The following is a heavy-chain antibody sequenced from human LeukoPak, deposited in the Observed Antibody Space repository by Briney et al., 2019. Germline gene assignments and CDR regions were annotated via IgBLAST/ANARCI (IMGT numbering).Heavy chain of an antibody. D-gene: IGHD2-21*02. CDR2: INPNSGGT. Sequence: ASVKVSCKPSGYTFTGYYMHWVRQAPGQGLEWMGWINPNSGGTNYAQKFQGRVTMTRDTSISTAYMELSRLRSDDTAVYCCARDAAYCGGDCYSDYWGQGTLVTVSS. V-gene: IGHV1-2*02. CDR1: GYTFTGYY. CDR3: ARDAAYCGGDCYSDY. J-gene: IGHJ4*02.